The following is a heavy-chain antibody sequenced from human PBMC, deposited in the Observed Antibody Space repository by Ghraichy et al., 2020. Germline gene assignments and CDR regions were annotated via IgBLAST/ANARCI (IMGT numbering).Heavy chain of an antibody. CDR2: SYYSGIT. V-gene: IGHV4-61*01. J-gene: IGHJ2*01. CDR1: GGSVSTENYY. D-gene: IGHD4-23*01. CDR3: ARAVGGRDWYFDL. Sequence: SETLSLTCTVSGGSVSTENYYWSWIRQPPGKRLEWIGYSYYSGITTYNPSLRSRVTISVDTSKNQFSLKLSSVTAADTAVYYCARAVGGRDWYFDLWGRGTLVIVSS.